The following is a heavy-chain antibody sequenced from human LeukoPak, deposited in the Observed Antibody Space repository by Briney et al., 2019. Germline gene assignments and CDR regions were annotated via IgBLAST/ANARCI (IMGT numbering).Heavy chain of an antibody. J-gene: IGHJ4*02. CDR3: ARAGGIVGAIDFDY. CDR2: IYYSGST. V-gene: IGHV4-59*01. D-gene: IGHD1-26*01. Sequence: SETLSLTCTVSGGSTSSYYWSWIRQPPGKGLEWIGYIYYSGSTNYNPSLKSRVTISVDTSKNQFSLKLSSMTAADTAVYYCARAGGIVGAIDFDYWGQGTLVTVSS. CDR1: GGSTSSYY.